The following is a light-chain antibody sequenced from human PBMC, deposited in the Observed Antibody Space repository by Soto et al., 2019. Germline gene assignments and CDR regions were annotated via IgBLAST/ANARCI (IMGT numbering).Light chain of an antibody. CDR3: QEYNNWRPIT. J-gene: IGKJ4*01. CDR1: QSVSSD. Sequence: ETVMTQSPATLSVSPGERATLSCRASQSVSSDLAWYQQKPGQAPRLLIYGASTRATGIPARFSGSGSGTEFTLTITSLQSEDFAIYYCQEYNNWRPITFGGGTKVEIK. V-gene: IGKV3-15*01. CDR2: GAS.